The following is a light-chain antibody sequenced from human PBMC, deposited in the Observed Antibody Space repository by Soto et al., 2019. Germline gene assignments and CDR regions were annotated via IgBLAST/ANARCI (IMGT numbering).Light chain of an antibody. Sequence: DIQMTQSPSTLSGSVGDRVTITCRASQTISSWLAWYQQKPGKAPMLLIYKASSLESGVPSWFSGSGSGTEFTLTISSLQPDDFATYYCQQYASYPWTFGQGTKVDIK. CDR2: KAS. CDR3: QQYASYPWT. J-gene: IGKJ1*01. CDR1: QTISSW. V-gene: IGKV1-5*03.